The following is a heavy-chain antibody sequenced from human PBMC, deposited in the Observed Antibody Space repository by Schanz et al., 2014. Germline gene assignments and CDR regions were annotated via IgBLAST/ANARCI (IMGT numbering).Heavy chain of an antibody. CDR1: GASIESPNW. V-gene: IGHV4-4*02. D-gene: IGHD3-10*01. Sequence: QVQLQESGPGLVKPSGTLSLTCAVSGASIESPNWWSWVRQPPGKGLEWIGQIYHTGSTDFNPSLKRRFSISVDRSKNHFPRGVSSVTAADTAAYYCARHVHFYGSDRIDYWGQETLVIVSS. CDR2: IYHTGST. CDR3: ARHVHFYGSDRIDY. J-gene: IGHJ4*02.